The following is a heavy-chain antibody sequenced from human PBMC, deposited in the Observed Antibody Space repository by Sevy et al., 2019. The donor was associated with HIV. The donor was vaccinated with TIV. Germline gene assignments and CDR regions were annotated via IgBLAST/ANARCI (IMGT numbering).Heavy chain of an antibody. J-gene: IGHJ5*02. CDR3: ARESPLGVEWELSRPQNWFDP. V-gene: IGHV4-59*01. D-gene: IGHD1-26*01. CDR2: IYYNGST. Sequence: SETLSLTCTVFGGSISSYYWNWIRQPPGKGLEWIGYIYYNGSTNYNPSLKSRVTISVDMSKNQFSLKLSSVTAADTAVYYCARESPLGVEWELSRPQNWFDPWGQGTLVTVSS. CDR1: GGSISSYY.